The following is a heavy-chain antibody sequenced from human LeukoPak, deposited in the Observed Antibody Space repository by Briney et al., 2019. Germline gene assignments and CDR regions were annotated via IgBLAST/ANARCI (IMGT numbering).Heavy chain of an antibody. J-gene: IGHJ4*02. CDR2: IYYSGST. V-gene: IGHV4-59*12. D-gene: IGHD5-12*01. CDR3: ARARGYSGYDVDY. CDR1: GGSISSYY. Sequence: SETLSPTCTVSGGSISSYYWSWIRQPPGKGLEWIGYIYYSGSTNYNPSLKSRVTISVDTSKNQSSLKLSSVTAADTAVYYCARARGYSGYDVDYWGQGTLVTVSS.